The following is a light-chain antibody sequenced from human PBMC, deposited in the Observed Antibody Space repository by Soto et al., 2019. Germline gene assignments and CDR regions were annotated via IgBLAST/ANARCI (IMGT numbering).Light chain of an antibody. V-gene: IGKV3-20*01. Sequence: IVLTQSPATLSLSPWERATLSCRASQSVSSNHLAWYQQKPGQAPRLLIYGASSRATGIPDRFSGSGSGTDFTLTVSRLEPEDFAVYYCQQYGSSPITFGRGTRLEI. J-gene: IGKJ5*01. CDR2: GAS. CDR3: QQYGSSPIT. CDR1: QSVSSNH.